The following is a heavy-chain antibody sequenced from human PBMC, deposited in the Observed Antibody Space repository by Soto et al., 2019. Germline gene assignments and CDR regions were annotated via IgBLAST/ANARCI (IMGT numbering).Heavy chain of an antibody. J-gene: IGHJ4*02. D-gene: IGHD6-13*01. CDR3: ARGGYSSSPFFDY. CDR1: GYTFTSYG. CDR2: INPNSGGT. Sequence: ASVKVSCKASGYTFTSYGISWVRQAPGQGLEWMGWINPNSGGTTYAPKFQGWVTMTRDTSISTAYMELSSLTSDDTAVYYCARGGYSSSPFFDYWGQGTQVTVSS. V-gene: IGHV1-2*04.